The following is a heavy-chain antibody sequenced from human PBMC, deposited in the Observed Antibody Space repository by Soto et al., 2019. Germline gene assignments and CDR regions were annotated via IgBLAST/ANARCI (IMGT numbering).Heavy chain of an antibody. V-gene: IGHV2-5*02. CDR2: IYWDDDE. J-gene: IGHJ4*02. D-gene: IGHD3-22*01. CDR3: GHLYYYDTSGYYRYFDH. CDR1: GFSLSTRGEG. Sequence: QITLKESGPTLVKPTQTLTLTCTFSGFSLSTRGEGVGWIRQPPGKALEWLALIYWDDDEYYSPSLQTRLTITKDTSKHQVVLTMTNMDPVDTATYYCGHLYYYDTSGYYRYFDHWGQGTLVTVSS.